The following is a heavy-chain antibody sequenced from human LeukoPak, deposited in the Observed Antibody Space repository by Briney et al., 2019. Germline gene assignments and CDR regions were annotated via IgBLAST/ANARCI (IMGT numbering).Heavy chain of an antibody. CDR1: GYTFTSYD. V-gene: IGHV1-8*01. CDR2: MNPNSGNT. Sequence: ASVKVSCKASGYTFTSYDINWVRQATGQGLEWMGWMNPNSGNTGYAQKFQGWVTMTRDTSISTAYMELSRLRSDDTAVYYCARVRYCSGGSCYSYFDYWGQGTLVTVSS. D-gene: IGHD2-15*01. J-gene: IGHJ4*02. CDR3: ARVRYCSGGSCYSYFDY.